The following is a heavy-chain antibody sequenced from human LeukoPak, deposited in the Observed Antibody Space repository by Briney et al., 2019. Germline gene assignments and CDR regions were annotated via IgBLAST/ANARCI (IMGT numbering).Heavy chain of an antibody. CDR3: ARAQYYYDSSGYYPYYFDY. Sequence: SETLSLTCTVSGGSISSYYWNWIRQPPGKGLEWIGYIYYSGSTYYNPSLKSRVTISVDTSKNQFSLKLSSVTAADTAVYYCARAQYYYDSSGYYPYYFDYWGQGTLVTVSS. V-gene: IGHV4-59*12. D-gene: IGHD3-22*01. J-gene: IGHJ4*02. CDR2: IYYSGST. CDR1: GGSISSYY.